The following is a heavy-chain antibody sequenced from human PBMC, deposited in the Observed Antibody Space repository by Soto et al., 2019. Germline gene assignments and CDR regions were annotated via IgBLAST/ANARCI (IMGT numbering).Heavy chain of an antibody. CDR1: GYTFTSYY. CDR2: INPSGGST. J-gene: IGHJ6*02. CDR3: ARDPIAAAGYYYYGMDV. Sequence: QVQLVQSGAEVKKPGASVKVSCKASGYTFTSYYMHWVRQAPGQGLEWMGIINPSGGSTSYAQKFQGRVTMTRDTSTSTVYVELSSLRSEDTAVYYCARDPIAAAGYYYYGMDVWGQGTTVTVSS. V-gene: IGHV1-46*01. D-gene: IGHD6-13*01.